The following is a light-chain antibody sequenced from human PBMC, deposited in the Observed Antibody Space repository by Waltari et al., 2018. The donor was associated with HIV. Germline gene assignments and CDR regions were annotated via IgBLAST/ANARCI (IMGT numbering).Light chain of an antibody. V-gene: IGKV3-20*01. CDR2: AAS. CDR1: QNINTGY. J-gene: IGKJ1*01. CDR3: HHHGRPWT. Sequence: EVVLTQSPGTLSLSPGERATLSCTSSQNINTGYLAWYQQRPGQTPRRFIYAASRRATGIPDRCSGRGDGTDFTLTIHRLETEDFAVYYGHHHGRPWTFGRGTKVEIK.